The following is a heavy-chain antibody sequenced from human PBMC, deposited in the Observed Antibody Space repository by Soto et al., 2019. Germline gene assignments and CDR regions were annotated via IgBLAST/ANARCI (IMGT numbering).Heavy chain of an antibody. D-gene: IGHD6-13*01. J-gene: IGHJ4*02. CDR2: INPGGGST. CDR3: VRGLATADYFDY. CDR1: GDTFTSYY. Sequence: PLKVSCKASGDTFTSYYRHSLRQSPGQGLEWMGLINPGGGSTSYAQKFQGRVTMTRDTSTSTVYLELSSLRSEDTAVYYCVRGLATADYFDYWGQGSLVTVSS. V-gene: IGHV1-46*03.